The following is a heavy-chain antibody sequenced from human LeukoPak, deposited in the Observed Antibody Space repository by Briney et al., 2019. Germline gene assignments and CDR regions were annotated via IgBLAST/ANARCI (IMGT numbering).Heavy chain of an antibody. Sequence: GGSLRLSCAASGFTVSSNYMSWVRQAPGKGLEWVSSISSSSSYIYYADSVKGRFTISRDNAKNSLYLQMNSLRAEDTAVYYCAKSLGGGYPISTEFDYWGQGTLVTVSS. D-gene: IGHD3-16*01. CDR1: GFTVSSNY. CDR2: ISSSSSYI. CDR3: AKSLGGGYPISTEFDY. J-gene: IGHJ4*02. V-gene: IGHV3-21*01.